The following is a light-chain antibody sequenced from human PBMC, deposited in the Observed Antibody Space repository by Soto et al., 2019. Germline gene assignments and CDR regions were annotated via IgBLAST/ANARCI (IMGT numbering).Light chain of an antibody. Sequence: AIQLTQSPSSLSASVGDRVTITCRASQGISSALAWYQQKPGKAPKLLIYDASSLESGVPSRFSGSGSGTDFTLTISSLQPEDFATYYCQKFNNYPFTFGQGTRLEIK. J-gene: IGKJ5*01. CDR1: QGISSA. V-gene: IGKV1D-13*01. CDR3: QKFNNYPFT. CDR2: DAS.